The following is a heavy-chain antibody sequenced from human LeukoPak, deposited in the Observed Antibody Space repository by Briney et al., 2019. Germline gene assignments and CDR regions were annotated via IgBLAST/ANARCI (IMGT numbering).Heavy chain of an antibody. V-gene: IGHV4-31*11. CDR3: AREGRDGYNYY. CDR2: IYYSGST. Sequence: SETLSLTCAVSGGSISSGGYYWSWIRQHPGKGLEWIGYIYYSGSTYYNPSLKSRVTISVDTSKNQFSLKLSSVTAADTAVYYCAREGRDGYNYYWGQGTLVTVSS. J-gene: IGHJ4*02. CDR1: GGSISSGGYY. D-gene: IGHD5-24*01.